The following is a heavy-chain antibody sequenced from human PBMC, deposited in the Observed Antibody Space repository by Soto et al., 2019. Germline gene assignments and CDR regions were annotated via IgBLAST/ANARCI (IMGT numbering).Heavy chain of an antibody. CDR2: ISYDGSNK. Sequence: QVQLVESGGGVVQPGRSLRLSCAASGFTFSSYGMHWVRQAPGKGLEWVAVISYDGSNKYYADSVKGRFTISRDNSKNTLYMQINSLRAEDTAVYYCAKDWRFEEWFATDWYFDLWGRGTLVTVSA. D-gene: IGHD3-3*01. CDR1: GFTFSSYG. V-gene: IGHV3-30*18. J-gene: IGHJ2*01. CDR3: AKDWRFEEWFATDWYFDL.